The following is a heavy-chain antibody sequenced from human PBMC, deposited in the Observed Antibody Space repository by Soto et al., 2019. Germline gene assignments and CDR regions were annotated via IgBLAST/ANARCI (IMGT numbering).Heavy chain of an antibody. D-gene: IGHD3-9*01. CDR2: IRSKAYGGTT. J-gene: IGHJ4*02. CDR1: GFTFGDSA. V-gene: IGHV3-49*03. Sequence: PGGSLRLSSTASGFTFGDSAMSWFRQAPGKGLEWVGFIRSKAYGGTTEYAASVKGRFTISRDDSKSIAYLQMNSLKTEDTAVYYCTRETYYDILTGRTDYWGQGTLVTVSS. CDR3: TRETYYDILTGRTDY.